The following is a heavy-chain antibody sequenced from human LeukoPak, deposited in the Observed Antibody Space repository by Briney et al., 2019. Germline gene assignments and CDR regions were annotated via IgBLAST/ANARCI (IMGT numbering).Heavy chain of an antibody. CDR2: ISWDGGST. CDR1: GFTFDDYG. V-gene: IGHV3-43D*03. Sequence: PGGSLRLSCAASGFTFDDYGMSWVRQAPGKGLEWVSLISWDGGSTYYADSVKGRFTISRDNSKNSLYLQMNSLRAEDTAFYYCAKDIGARSYGLDYMDVWGKGTTVTVSS. J-gene: IGHJ6*03. D-gene: IGHD5-18*01. CDR3: AKDIGARSYGLDYMDV.